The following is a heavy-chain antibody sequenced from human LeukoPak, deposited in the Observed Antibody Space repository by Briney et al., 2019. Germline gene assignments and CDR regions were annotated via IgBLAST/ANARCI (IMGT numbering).Heavy chain of an antibody. CDR1: GFTFSSYW. Sequence: GGSLRLSCAASGFTFSSYWMSWVRQAPGKGLEWVANIKQDGSEKYYADSVKGRFTISRDNSKNTLYLQMNSLRAEDTAVYYCASGENTYYYDSSGSPTDYWGQGTLVTVSS. CDR3: ASGENTYYYDSSGSPTDY. V-gene: IGHV3-7*01. D-gene: IGHD3-22*01. CDR2: IKQDGSEK. J-gene: IGHJ4*02.